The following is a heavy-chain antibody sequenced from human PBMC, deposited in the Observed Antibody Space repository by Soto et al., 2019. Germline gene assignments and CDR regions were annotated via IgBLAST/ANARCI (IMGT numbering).Heavy chain of an antibody. CDR2: IYHSGNS. CDR1: GGSIRSRHW. V-gene: IGHV4-4*02. CDR3: ARYNSDWYFDY. J-gene: IGHJ4*02. Sequence: SETLSLTCAVSGGSIRSRHWWTWVRQPPGKGLEWIGEIYHSGNSNYNPSLKSRVTISLDMSKNQFSLRLSSVTAADTAVYYCARYNSDWYFDYWGQGTLVT. D-gene: IGHD6-19*01.